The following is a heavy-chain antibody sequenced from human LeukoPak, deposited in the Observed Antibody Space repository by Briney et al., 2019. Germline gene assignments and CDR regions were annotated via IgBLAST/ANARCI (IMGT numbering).Heavy chain of an antibody. V-gene: IGHV4-38-2*02. CDR3: ARDRISNSGYYDYVWGSYRRGGYYFDY. J-gene: IGHJ4*02. D-gene: IGHD3-16*02. CDR1: GYSISSGYY. CDR2: IYHSGST. Sequence: PSETLSLTCAVSGYSISSGYYWGWIRQPPGKGLEWIGSIYHSGSTNYNPSLKSRVTISVDTSKNQFSLRLSSVTAADTAVYHCARDRISNSGYYDYVWGSYRRGGYYFDYWGQGTLVTVSS.